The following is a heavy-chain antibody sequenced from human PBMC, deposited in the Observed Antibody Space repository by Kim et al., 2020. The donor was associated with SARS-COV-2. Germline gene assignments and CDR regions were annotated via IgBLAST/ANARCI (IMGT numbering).Heavy chain of an antibody. J-gene: IGHJ4*02. Sequence: GGSLRLSCVASGFVFSDYDMSWVRQAPGKGLEWVSAISYNTDRSTYSADAVRGRFSISRDDSKNTLYLQMHNLRAEDTALYYCAKHWIRTHDHWGQGTL. V-gene: IGHV3-23*01. CDR1: GFVFSDYD. D-gene: IGHD1-1*01. CDR2: ISYNTDRST. CDR3: AKHWIRTHDH.